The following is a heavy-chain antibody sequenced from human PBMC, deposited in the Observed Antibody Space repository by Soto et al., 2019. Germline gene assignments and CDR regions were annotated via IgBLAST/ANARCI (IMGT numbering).Heavy chain of an antibody. D-gene: IGHD3-22*01. J-gene: IGHJ3*02. CDR1: GYTFTSYG. CDR3: ARMGHYYDSSGYKKGAFDI. V-gene: IGHV1-18*01. Sequence: ASVKVSCKASGYTFTSYGISWVRQAPGQGLEWMGWISAYNGNTNYAQKLQGRVTMTTDTSTSTAYMELRSLRSDDTAVYYCARMGHYYDSSGYKKGAFDIWGQGTMVTVSS. CDR2: ISAYNGNT.